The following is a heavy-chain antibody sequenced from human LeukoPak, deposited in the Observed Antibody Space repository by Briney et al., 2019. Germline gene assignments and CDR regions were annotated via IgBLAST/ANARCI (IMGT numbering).Heavy chain of an antibody. CDR3: ARSLYGSGSKIDY. V-gene: IGHV1-2*02. J-gene: IGHJ4*02. D-gene: IGHD3-10*01. Sequence: ASVKVSCKASGYTFTDYYIHWVRQATGQGLECMGWINPNSGGTNYAQKFQGRVTMTRDTSISTAYMELSRLKSYDTDVYYCARSLYGSGSKIDYWGQGTLVTVSS. CDR1: GYTFTDYY. CDR2: INPNSGGT.